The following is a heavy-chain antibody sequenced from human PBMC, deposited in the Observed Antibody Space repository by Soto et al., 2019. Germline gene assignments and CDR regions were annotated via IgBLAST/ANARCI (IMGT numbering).Heavy chain of an antibody. CDR3: ARVDAPVVTAIPRIVRYYYCDGMDV. Sequence: SVNVSCKASGGTFSSYAISWVRQAPGQGLEWMGGIIPIFGTANYAQKFQGRVTITADESTSTAYMELSSLRSEDAAVYYCARVDAPVVTAIPRIVRYYYCDGMDVWGQGTTVTVSS. D-gene: IGHD2-21*02. CDR1: GGTFSSYA. V-gene: IGHV1-69*13. CDR2: IIPIFGTA. J-gene: IGHJ6*02.